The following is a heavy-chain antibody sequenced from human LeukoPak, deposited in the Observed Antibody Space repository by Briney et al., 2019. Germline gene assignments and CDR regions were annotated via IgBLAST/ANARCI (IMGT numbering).Heavy chain of an antibody. Sequence: PGGALRLSFAAPGFTFRFYWMHWVRQAPGKGLVWVSRINSDGSSTSYADSVKGRVTISRDNAKNTLYLQMNSLRAEDTAVYYCARGLSGYDYWGQGTLVTVSS. CDR1: GFTFRFYW. CDR2: INSDGSST. D-gene: IGHD5-12*01. J-gene: IGHJ4*02. CDR3: ARGLSGYDY. V-gene: IGHV3-74*01.